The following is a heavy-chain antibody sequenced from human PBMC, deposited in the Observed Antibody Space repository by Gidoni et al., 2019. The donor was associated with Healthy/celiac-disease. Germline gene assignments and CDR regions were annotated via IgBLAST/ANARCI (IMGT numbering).Heavy chain of an antibody. CDR3: ARDRPTTVIDP. CDR1: GGSISSGGYY. Sequence: QVQLQESGPGLVKPSQTLSLTCTVSGGSISSGGYYWSWLRQHPGKGLEGMGYIYYSGSTYYNPSLKSRVTISGDTSKKQFSLKLSSVTAADTAVYYCARDRPTTVIDPWGQGTLVTVSS. CDR2: IYYSGST. V-gene: IGHV4-31*03. J-gene: IGHJ5*02. D-gene: IGHD4-4*01.